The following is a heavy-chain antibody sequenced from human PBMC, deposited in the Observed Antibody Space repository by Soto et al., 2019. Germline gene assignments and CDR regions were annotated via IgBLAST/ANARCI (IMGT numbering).Heavy chain of an antibody. V-gene: IGHV1-69*01. CDR3: ARDAYGMDV. CDR2: IIPVFGRA. J-gene: IGHJ6*02. CDR1: GGTFSSYS. Sequence: QVHLVQSGAEVQKPGSSVKVSCEASGGTFSSYSINWVRQAPGQGLEWMGGIIPVFGRANYARKFQGRVTITADGSTNKVYMELSSVTSEDTAVYYCARDAYGMDVWGQGTTVTVSS.